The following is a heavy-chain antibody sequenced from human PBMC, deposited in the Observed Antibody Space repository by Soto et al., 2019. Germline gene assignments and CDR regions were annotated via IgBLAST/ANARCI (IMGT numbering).Heavy chain of an antibody. CDR2: INPHSGAT. V-gene: IGHV1-2*02. J-gene: IGHJ5*02. Sequence: ASVKVSCKASGYVFSANYIHWVRQAPGQGLEWLGWINPHSGATNYAQKFLGRVTMSADTSASTAYMDLARLKSDDTAVYYCLSAHALRFSNWSHPPGPGTLVTLS. CDR3: LSAHALRFSNWSHP. D-gene: IGHD3-16*01. CDR1: GYVFSANY.